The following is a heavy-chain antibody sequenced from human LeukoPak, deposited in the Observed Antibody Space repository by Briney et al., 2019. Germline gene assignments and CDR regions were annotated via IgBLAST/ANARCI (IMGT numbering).Heavy chain of an antibody. CDR3: ARDRGNDYFDS. CDR2: IWSDGNSQ. V-gene: IGHV3-33*01. J-gene: IGHJ4*02. Sequence: GGSLRLSCIASGVSLSSHGMHWFRQAPGKGLEWITYIWSDGNSQFYADSMRGRFTVSRDNSKNTVYLQINSLRVEDTAVYYCARDRGNDYFDSWGQGTLVIVSS. CDR1: GVSLSSHG.